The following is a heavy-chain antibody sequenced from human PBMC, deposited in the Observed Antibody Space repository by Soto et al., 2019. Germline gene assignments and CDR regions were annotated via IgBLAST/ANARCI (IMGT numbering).Heavy chain of an antibody. CDR1: GFTFSSYA. J-gene: IGHJ4*02. V-gene: IGHV3-48*02. CDR2: ISSSSSTI. CDR3: ARVQNGWYGNFDY. D-gene: IGHD6-19*01. Sequence: GGSLRLSCAASGFTFSSYAMHWVRQAPGKGLEWVSYISSSSSTIYYADSVKGRFTISRDNAKNSLYLQMNSLRDEDTAVYYCARVQNGWYGNFDYWGQGTLVTVSS.